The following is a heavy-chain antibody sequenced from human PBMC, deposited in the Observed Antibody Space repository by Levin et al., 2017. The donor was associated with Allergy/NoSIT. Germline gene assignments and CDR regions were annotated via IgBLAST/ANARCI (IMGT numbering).Heavy chain of an antibody. V-gene: IGHV3-23*01. J-gene: IGHJ4*02. Sequence: GESLKISCAASGFTFRSYAMSWVRQAPGKGLEWVSVISGSGTTTYYADSVKGRFTISRDNSKNTLYLEMNSLRGEDTAVYYCAKVKSRGFDYWGQGTLITVSS. CDR1: GFTFRSYA. CDR3: AKVKSRGFDY. CDR2: ISGSGTTT.